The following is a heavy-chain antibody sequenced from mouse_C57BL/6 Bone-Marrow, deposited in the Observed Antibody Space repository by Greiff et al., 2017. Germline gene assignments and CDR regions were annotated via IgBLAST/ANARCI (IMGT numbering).Heavy chain of an antibody. Sequence: EVQGVESGGGLVQPGGSLSLSCAASGFTFTDYYMSWVRQPPGKALEWLGFIRNKANGYTTEYSASVKGRFTISRDNSQSILYLQMNALRAEDSATYYCARFYYSNYDYAMDYWGQGTSVTVSS. CDR1: GFTFTDYY. V-gene: IGHV7-3*01. J-gene: IGHJ4*01. D-gene: IGHD2-5*01. CDR2: IRNKANGYTT. CDR3: ARFYYSNYDYAMDY.